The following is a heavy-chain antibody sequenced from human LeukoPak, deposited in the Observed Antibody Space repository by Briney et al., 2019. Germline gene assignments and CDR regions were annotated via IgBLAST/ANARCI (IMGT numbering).Heavy chain of an antibody. Sequence: SGTLSLTCAVSGGSISSDYWWSWVRQPPGKGLEWIGQIYHTGNTNYSPSLKSRVTISVDKSNNQFSLKLSSVTAADTAVYYCARVIAVAGFYYFDYWGQGTLVTVSS. CDR2: IYHTGNT. V-gene: IGHV4-4*02. CDR3: ARVIAVAGFYYFDY. D-gene: IGHD6-19*01. J-gene: IGHJ4*02. CDR1: GGSISSDYW.